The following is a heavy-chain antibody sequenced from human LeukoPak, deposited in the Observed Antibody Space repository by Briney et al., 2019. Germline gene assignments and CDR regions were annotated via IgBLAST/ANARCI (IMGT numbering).Heavy chain of an antibody. CDR2: ISGSGGST. D-gene: IGHD3-22*01. Sequence: PGGSLRLSCAASGFTFSSYAMSWVRQAPGKGLEWVSAISGSGGSTYYADSVKGRFTISRDNSKNTLYLQMNSLRAEDTAVYYCAKEYDSSGCYLWWFDPWGQGTLVTVSS. CDR3: AKEYDSSGCYLWWFDP. J-gene: IGHJ5*02. V-gene: IGHV3-23*01. CDR1: GFTFSSYA.